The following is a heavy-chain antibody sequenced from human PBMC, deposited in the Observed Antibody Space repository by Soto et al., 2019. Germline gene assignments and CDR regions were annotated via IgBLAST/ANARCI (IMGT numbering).Heavy chain of an antibody. J-gene: IGHJ6*02. CDR3: ARDPPYGSGTSQNYGMDV. CDR1: GFTFNTYW. CDR2: IKQDGSET. Sequence: EVQLVESGGGLVQPGGSLRLSCAASGFTFNTYWMTWVRQAPGKGLEWVANIKQDGSETYYVDSVKGRFTISRDNAKNSXXRQMNSLRAEDTAVYYCARDPPYGSGTSQNYGMDVWGQGTTVTVSS. V-gene: IGHV3-7*04. D-gene: IGHD3-10*01.